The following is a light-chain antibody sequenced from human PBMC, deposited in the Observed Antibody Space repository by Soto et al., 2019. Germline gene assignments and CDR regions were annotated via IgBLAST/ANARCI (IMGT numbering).Light chain of an antibody. Sequence: EVVMTQSPSTLSVSPWERSTLSFIASESVSSNLAWYQQRPGQAPRLVIYGASTRATGIPARFSGGGSGTEFTLTISSLQSEDFAVYYCQQYNSWPPITFGQGTRLEIK. V-gene: IGKV3-15*01. CDR3: QQYNSWPPIT. J-gene: IGKJ5*01. CDR1: ESVSSN. CDR2: GAS.